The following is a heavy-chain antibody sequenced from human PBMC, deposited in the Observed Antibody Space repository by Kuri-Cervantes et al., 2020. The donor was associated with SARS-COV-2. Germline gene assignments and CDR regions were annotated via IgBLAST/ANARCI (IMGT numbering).Heavy chain of an antibody. V-gene: IGHV3-43D*03. CDR3: ARGALWIAAAGRSWYFDL. D-gene: IGHD6-13*01. Sequence: GESLKISCAASGFTFDDYAVHWVRQAPGKGLEWVSFINWDGESTYYADSVKGRFTISRDNSKKSLYLQMNSLRVEDTALYHCARGALWIAAAGRSWYFDLWGRGTLVTVSS. CDR2: INWDGEST. J-gene: IGHJ2*01. CDR1: GFTFDDYA.